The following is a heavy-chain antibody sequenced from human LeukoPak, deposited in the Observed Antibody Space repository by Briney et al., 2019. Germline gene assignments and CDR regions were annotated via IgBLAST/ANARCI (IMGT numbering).Heavy chain of an antibody. CDR2: ISYDGSNK. D-gene: IGHD3-3*01. V-gene: IGHV3-30-3*01. CDR3: ARDRTNRAYYDFWSGYIYYMDV. J-gene: IGHJ6*03. CDR1: GFTFSSYA. Sequence: GGSLRLSCAASGFTFSSYAMHWVRQAPGKGLEWVAVISYDGSNKYYADSVKGRFTISRDNAKNSLYLQMNSLRAEDTAVYYCARDRTNRAYYDFWSGYIYYMDVWGKGTTVTVSS.